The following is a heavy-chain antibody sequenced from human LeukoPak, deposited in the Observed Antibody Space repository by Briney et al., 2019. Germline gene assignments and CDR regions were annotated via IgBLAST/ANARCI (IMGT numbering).Heavy chain of an antibody. CDR3: ASRGRAAGRLHHIDY. D-gene: IGHD6-13*01. CDR2: ISGSGGST. J-gene: IGHJ4*02. CDR1: GFTFSSYG. V-gene: IGHV3-23*01. Sequence: PGGSLRLSCAASGFTFSSYGMSWVRQAPGKGLEWVSAISGSGGSTYYADSVKGRFTISRDNSKNTLYLQMNSLRAEDTAVYYCASRGRAAGRLHHIDYWGQGTLVTVSS.